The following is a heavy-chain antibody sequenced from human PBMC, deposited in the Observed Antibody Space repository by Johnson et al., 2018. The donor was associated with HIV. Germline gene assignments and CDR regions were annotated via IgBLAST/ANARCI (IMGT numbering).Heavy chain of an antibody. D-gene: IGHD3-16*01. V-gene: IGHV3-30-3*01. CDR1: GFTFSSYA. J-gene: IGHJ3*02. Sequence: QEQLVESGGGVVQPGRSLRLSCAASGFTFSSYAMHWVRQAPGKGLEWVAVISYDGSNKYYADSVKGRFTISRDNAKHSLSLQMNSLTAEDTAVYFCVRDAFDYRDASGRFGGAGFDIWGQGTVVTVSS. CDR2: ISYDGSNK. CDR3: VRDAFDYRDASGRFGGAGFDI.